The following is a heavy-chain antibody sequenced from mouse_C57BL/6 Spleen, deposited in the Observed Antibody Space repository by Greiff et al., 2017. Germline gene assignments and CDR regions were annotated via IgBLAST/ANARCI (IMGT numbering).Heavy chain of an antibody. CDR1: GFTFSDYG. CDR2: ISSGSSTI. CDR3: ARQGWALYWYFDV. J-gene: IGHJ1*03. V-gene: IGHV5-17*01. Sequence: EVKVVESGGGLVKPGGSLKLSCAASGFTFSDYGMHWVRQAPEKGLEWVAYISSGSSTIYYADTVKGRFTISRDNAKNTLFLQMTSLRSEDTAMYYCARQGWALYWYFDVWGTGTTVTVSS. D-gene: IGHD3-2*02.